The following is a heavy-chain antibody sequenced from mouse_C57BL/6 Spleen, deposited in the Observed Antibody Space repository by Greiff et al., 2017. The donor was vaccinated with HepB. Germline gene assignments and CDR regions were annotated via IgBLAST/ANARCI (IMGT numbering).Heavy chain of an antibody. CDR3: TRWATGFAY. CDR1: GYTFTDYE. CDR2: IDPETGGT. J-gene: IGHJ3*01. V-gene: IGHV1-15*01. Sequence: VKLQESGAELVRPGASVTLSCKASGYTFTDYEMHWVKQTPVHGLEWIGAIDPETGGTAYNQKFKGKAILTADKSSSTAYMELRSLTSEDSAVYYCTRWATGFAYWGQGTLVTVSA. D-gene: IGHD6-1*01.